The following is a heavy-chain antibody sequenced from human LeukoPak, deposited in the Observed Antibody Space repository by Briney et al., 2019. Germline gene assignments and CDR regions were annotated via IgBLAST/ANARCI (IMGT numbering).Heavy chain of an antibody. V-gene: IGHV1-24*01. D-gene: IGHD7-27*01. CDR2: FDPEDGET. J-gene: IGHJ6*02. CDR3: ATDGLGIGRDYYYGMDV. Sequence: ASVKVSCKVSGYTLTELSMHWVRQAPGKGLEWMGGFDPEDGETIYAQKFQGRVTMTEDTSTDTAYTELSSLRSEDTAVYYCATDGLGIGRDYYYGMDVWGQGTTVTVSS. CDR1: GYTLTELS.